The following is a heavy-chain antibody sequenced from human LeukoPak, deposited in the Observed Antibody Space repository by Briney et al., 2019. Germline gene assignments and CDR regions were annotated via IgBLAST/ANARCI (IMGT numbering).Heavy chain of an antibody. V-gene: IGHV4-59*01. CDR2: VYYSGNT. Sequence: SETLSLTCTVSGGSISSSYWNWIRQSPGKGLEWIGFVYYSGNTSYNPSLKSLVTMSIDTSQNHFSLRLTSVTAADTAIYYCARARGGNCCLFDYWGQGTLVTVSS. J-gene: IGHJ4*02. CDR3: ARARGGNCCLFDY. D-gene: IGHD2-15*01. CDR1: GGSISSSY.